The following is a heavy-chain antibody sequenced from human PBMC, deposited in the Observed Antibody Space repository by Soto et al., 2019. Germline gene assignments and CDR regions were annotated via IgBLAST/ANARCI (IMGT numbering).Heavy chain of an antibody. V-gene: IGHV5-51*01. D-gene: IGHD6-19*01. CDR3: ARQGYSSGWYHWFDP. CDR1: GYSFTNYW. CDR2: IYPGDSDT. J-gene: IGHJ5*02. Sequence: EVQLVQSGAEVKKPGESLKISCKGSGYSFTNYWIGWVRQMPGKGLEWMGIIYPGDSDTRYSPSFQGQVTISADKSTSTAYLQWSSLKASDTDMYYCARQGYSSGWYHWFDPWGQGTLVTVSS.